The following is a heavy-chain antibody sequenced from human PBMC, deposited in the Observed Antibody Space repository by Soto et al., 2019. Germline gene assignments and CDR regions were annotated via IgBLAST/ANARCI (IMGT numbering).Heavy chain of an antibody. Sequence: QVQLVQSGAEVKKPGASVKVSCKVSGYSLTAFSMHWVRQAPGEGREWMGTFDPEDEAIIYAPKFQGRVTLTEDTATDTAYMELSSLRPADAAVSYCARSPSYHPFDDWGQGTLVTVSS. CDR2: FDPEDEAI. CDR1: GYSLTAFS. D-gene: IGHD3-16*02. V-gene: IGHV1-24*01. J-gene: IGHJ4*02. CDR3: ARSPSYHPFDD.